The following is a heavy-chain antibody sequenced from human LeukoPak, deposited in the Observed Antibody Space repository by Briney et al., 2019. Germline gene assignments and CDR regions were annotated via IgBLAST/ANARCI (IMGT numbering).Heavy chain of an antibody. CDR3: ARDFSSGWYYFDY. V-gene: IGHV1-69*13. Sequence: SVKVSCKASGGTFSSYAISWVRQAPGQGLEWMGGIIPIFGTANYAQKFQGRVTITADESTSTAYMELSSLRSEDTAVYYCARDFSSGWYYFDYWGPGNPGHRLL. J-gene: IGHJ4*02. CDR1: GGTFSSYA. D-gene: IGHD6-19*01. CDR2: IIPIFGTA.